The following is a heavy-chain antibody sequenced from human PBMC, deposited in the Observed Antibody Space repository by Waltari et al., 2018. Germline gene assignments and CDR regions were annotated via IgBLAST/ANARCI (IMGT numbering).Heavy chain of an antibody. CDR3: ARGLSSSWYN. Sequence: EVQLVESGGGLVQPGGSLRLSFAASGFTFSNYWMHWVRQAPGKGLVGVTGSNRDESITNYADSVKGRFTISRDNAKNTLYLQMNSLRAEDTAVFYCARGLSSSWYNWGQGTLVTVSS. V-gene: IGHV3-74*01. D-gene: IGHD6-13*01. J-gene: IGHJ4*02. CDR2: SNRDESIT. CDR1: GFTFSNYW.